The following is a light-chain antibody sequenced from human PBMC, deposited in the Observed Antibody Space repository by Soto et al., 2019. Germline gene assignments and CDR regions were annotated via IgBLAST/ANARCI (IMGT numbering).Light chain of an antibody. V-gene: IGKV3-20*01. CDR1: QTISSRY. CDR3: HHSGNSHGT. CDR2: GAS. Sequence: EILFTQSPGTLSLSPGERATLSCRASQTISSRYLTWYQQKSGQVPRLLIYGASSRATGIPDRFSGSGSGTDFTLTISRLEPEDVAVYYCHHSGNSHGTFGQGTKVDIK. J-gene: IGKJ1*01.